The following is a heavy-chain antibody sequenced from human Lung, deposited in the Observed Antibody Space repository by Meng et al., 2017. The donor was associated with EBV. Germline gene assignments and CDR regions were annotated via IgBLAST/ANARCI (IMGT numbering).Heavy chain of an antibody. Sequence: QVELQESGPGLVKPSETLSLTCTVSGCSVSSGSYYWSWIRQPPGKGLEWIGYIYYSGSTNYNPSLKSRVTISVDTSKNQFSLKLSSVTAADTAVYYCARFSSSKGLDYWGQGTLVTVSS. J-gene: IGHJ4*02. CDR3: ARFSSSKGLDY. CDR1: GCSVSSGSYY. D-gene: IGHD4-11*01. CDR2: IYYSGST. V-gene: IGHV4-61*01.